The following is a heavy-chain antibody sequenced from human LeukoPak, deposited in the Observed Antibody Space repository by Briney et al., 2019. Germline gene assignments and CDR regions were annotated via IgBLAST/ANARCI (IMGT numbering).Heavy chain of an antibody. CDR1: GGSISSGNYY. J-gene: IGHJ6*02. CDR3: AREKSPPPGHYNGMDV. Sequence: SQTLSLTCTVSGGSISSGNYYWSWIRQPPGKGLEWIGYIYYSGSTYYNVSLKSRVTISLDMSKNQFSLKLSSVSAADTAVYYCAREKSPPPGHYNGMDVWGQGTTVTVSS. CDR2: IYYSGST. V-gene: IGHV4-30-4*01.